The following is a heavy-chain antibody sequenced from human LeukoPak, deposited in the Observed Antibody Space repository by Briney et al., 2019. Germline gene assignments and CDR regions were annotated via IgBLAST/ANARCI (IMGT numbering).Heavy chain of an antibody. Sequence: PSETLSLTCAVYGGSLSGYYWSWIRQPPGKELEWIGEINHSGSTNYNPSLKSRVTISVDTSKNQFSLKLSSVTAADTAVYYCAREPPYYDILTGYYYYYGMDVWGKGTTVTVSS. D-gene: IGHD3-9*01. CDR2: INHSGST. CDR1: GGSLSGYY. V-gene: IGHV4-34*01. CDR3: AREPPYYDILTGYYYYYGMDV. J-gene: IGHJ6*04.